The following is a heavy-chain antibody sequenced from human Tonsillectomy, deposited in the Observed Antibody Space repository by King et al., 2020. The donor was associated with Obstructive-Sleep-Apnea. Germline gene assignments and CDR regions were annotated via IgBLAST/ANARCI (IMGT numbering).Heavy chain of an antibody. D-gene: IGHD3-10*01. CDR3: SRESLNYYYGSRGAFDI. V-gene: IGHV3-49*03. CDR2: IRSKAYGGTT. Sequence: VQLVESGGGLVQPGRSLRLSCTGSGFTFGEYAMSWFRQAPGKGLEWVAFIRSKAYGGTTEYAASVEGRFTISRDDSKSIAYLQMNSLKTEDTAVYYCSRESLNYYYGSRGAFDIWGQGIMVTVSS. J-gene: IGHJ3*02. CDR1: GFTFGEYA.